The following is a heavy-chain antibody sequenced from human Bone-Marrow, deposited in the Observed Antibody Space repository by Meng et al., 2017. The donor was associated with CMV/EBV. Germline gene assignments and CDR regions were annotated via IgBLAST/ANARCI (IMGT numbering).Heavy chain of an antibody. D-gene: IGHD3-10*01. CDR3: ARVVYYGSGSYFDY. CDR1: GGAISSSNW. Sequence: SGGAISSSNWWSWVRQPPGKGLEWIGEIYHSGSTKYNPSLKSRVTISVDKSKNQFSLKVSSVTAADTAVYYCARVVYYGSGSYFDYWGQGTLVTVSS. J-gene: IGHJ4*02. V-gene: IGHV4-4*02. CDR2: IYHSGST.